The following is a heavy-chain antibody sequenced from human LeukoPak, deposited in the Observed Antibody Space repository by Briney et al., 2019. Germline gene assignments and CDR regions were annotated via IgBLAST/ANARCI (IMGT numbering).Heavy chain of an antibody. V-gene: IGHV1-46*01. CDR3: VRDGHRLYDYYYYYMDV. D-gene: IGHD2-2*02. CDR1: GYTFTSYF. Sequence: ASVKVSCKASGYTFTSYFIHWVRQAPGQGLERMGIINPSGGYTSYAQKFQGRVTMTRDMSTSTAYMELRSLRSDDTAVYFCVRDGHRLYDYYYYYMDVWGKGTTVTVSS. CDR2: INPSGGYT. J-gene: IGHJ6*03.